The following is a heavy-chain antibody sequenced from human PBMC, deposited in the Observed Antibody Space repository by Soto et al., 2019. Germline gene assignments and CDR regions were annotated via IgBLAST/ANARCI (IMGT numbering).Heavy chain of an antibody. CDR1: GYTFTSYG. CDR3: ARDLTVVPAAATFDY. J-gene: IGHJ4*02. V-gene: IGHV1-18*01. Sequence: QVQLVQSGAEVKKPGASVKVSCKASGYTFTSYGISWVRQAPGQGLEWMGWISAYNGNTNYAQKLQGRVTMTTDTSXXTAYMELRSLRSDDTAVYYCARDLTVVPAAATFDYWGQGTLVTVSS. D-gene: IGHD2-2*01. CDR2: ISAYNGNT.